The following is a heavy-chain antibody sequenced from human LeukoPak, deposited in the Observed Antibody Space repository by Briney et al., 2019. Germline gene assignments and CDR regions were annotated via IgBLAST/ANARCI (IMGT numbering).Heavy chain of an antibody. CDR3: ARPPGYCSGGSCYLWYFDY. CDR2: ISSSGSTI. J-gene: IGHJ4*02. D-gene: IGHD2-15*01. Sequence: GGSLRLSCAASGFTFSNYWMSWVRQAPGKGLEWVSYISSSGSTIYYADSVKGRFTISRDNAKNSLYLQMNSLRAEDTAVYYCARPPGYCSGGSCYLWYFDYWGQGTLVTVSS. V-gene: IGHV3-11*01. CDR1: GFTFSNYW.